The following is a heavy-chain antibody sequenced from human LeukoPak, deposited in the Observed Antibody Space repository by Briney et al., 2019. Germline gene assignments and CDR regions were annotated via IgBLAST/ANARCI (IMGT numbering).Heavy chain of an antibody. V-gene: IGHV4-39*01. J-gene: IGHJ3*02. D-gene: IGHD3-22*01. Sequence: SETLSLTCTVSGGSISSSSYYWGWIRQPPGKGLEWIGSIYYSGSTYYNPSLKSRVTISVDTSKDQFSLKLSSVTAADTAVYYCARPDTYYYDSSGYPAAFDIWGQGTMVTVSS. CDR1: GGSISSSSYY. CDR2: IYYSGST. CDR3: ARPDTYYYDSSGYPAAFDI.